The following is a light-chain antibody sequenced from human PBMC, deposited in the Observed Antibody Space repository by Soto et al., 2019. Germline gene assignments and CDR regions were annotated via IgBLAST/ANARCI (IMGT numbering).Light chain of an antibody. Sequence: EMVLAQSPGTLSLSPGERATLSCRASQSVTNSFLDGYQQKPGQAPRLLIYGVSRRATGIPDRFTGSGSGTDFTLTITRLVPEDLAEYYCQQYVSSPWAFGQGTKVEI. CDR3: QQYVSSPWA. CDR2: GVS. J-gene: IGKJ1*01. CDR1: QSVTNSF. V-gene: IGKV3-20*01.